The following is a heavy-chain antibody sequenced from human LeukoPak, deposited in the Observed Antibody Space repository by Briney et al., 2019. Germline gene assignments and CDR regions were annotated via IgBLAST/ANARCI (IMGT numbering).Heavy chain of an antibody. Sequence: SETLSLTCTVSGGSISSSSYYWGWIRQPPGKGLEWIGSIYYSGSTYYNPSHKSRVTISVDTSKNQFSLKLSSVTAADTAVDYWASTSTWIQLWYPIGWFDPWGQGTLVTVSS. J-gene: IGHJ5*02. D-gene: IGHD5-18*01. CDR1: GGSISSSSYY. CDR3: ASTSTWIQLWYPIGWFDP. CDR2: IYYSGST. V-gene: IGHV4-39*01.